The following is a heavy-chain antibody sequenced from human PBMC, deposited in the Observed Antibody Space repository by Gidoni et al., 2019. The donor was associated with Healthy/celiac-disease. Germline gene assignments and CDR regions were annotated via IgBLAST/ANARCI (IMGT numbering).Heavy chain of an antibody. V-gene: IGHV4-39*01. D-gene: IGHD4-17*01. CDR1: GGSIRSSSYY. Sequence: QLQLQESGPGLVKPSETLFLTCTVSGGSIRSSSYYWGWIRQPPGKGLEWIGSIYYSGSTYYNPSLKSRVTISVDTSKNQFSLKLSSVTAADTAVYYCARRYGDYGSWFDPWGQGTLVTVSS. CDR3: ARRYGDYGSWFDP. CDR2: IYYSGST. J-gene: IGHJ5*02.